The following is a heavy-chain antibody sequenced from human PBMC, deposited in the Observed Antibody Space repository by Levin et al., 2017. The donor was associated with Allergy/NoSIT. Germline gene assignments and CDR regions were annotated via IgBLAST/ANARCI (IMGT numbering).Heavy chain of an antibody. Sequence: PGGSLRLSCAASGFTFSNAWMSWVRQAPGKGLEWVGRIKSKTDGGTTDYAAPVKGRFTISRDDSKNTLYLQMNSLKTEDTAVYYCTTFTVTTINRAFDIWGQGTMVTVSS. CDR1: GFTFSNAW. CDR2: IKSKTDGGTT. D-gene: IGHD4-11*01. J-gene: IGHJ3*02. V-gene: IGHV3-15*01. CDR3: TTFTVTTINRAFDI.